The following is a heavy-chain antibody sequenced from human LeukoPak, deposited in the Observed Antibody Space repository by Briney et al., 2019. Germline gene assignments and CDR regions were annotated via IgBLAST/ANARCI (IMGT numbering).Heavy chain of an antibody. CDR2: IYYTGST. J-gene: IGHJ4*02. D-gene: IGHD3-10*01. CDR1: GGSFSSYY. CDR3: ARKENVYYYFDY. Sequence: PSETLSLTCTVSGGSFSSYYWNWIRQPPGKGLEWIGYIYYTGSTNYNPSLKSRVTISVDTSKNQFSLKLSSVTAADTAVYYCARKENVYYYFDYWGQGTLVTVSS. V-gene: IGHV4-59*12.